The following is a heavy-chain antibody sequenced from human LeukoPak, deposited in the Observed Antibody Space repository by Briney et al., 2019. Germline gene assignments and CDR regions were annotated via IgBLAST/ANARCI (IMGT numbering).Heavy chain of an antibody. J-gene: IGHJ6*03. D-gene: IGHD3-10*01. CDR3: ASGSGSSRTPYYYMDV. CDR2: IYSGGST. V-gene: IGHV3-53*01. Sequence: GGSLRLSCAASGFTVSSNYMSWVRQAPGKGLEWVSVIYSGGSTYYADSVKCRFTISRDNSKTTLYLQMNNLRAEDTAVYYCASGSGSSRTPYYYMDVWGKGTTVTVSS. CDR1: GFTVSSNY.